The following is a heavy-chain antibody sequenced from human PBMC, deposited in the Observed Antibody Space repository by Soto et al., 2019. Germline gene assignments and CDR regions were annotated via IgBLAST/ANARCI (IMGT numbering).Heavy chain of an antibody. Sequence: ASVKVSCKASGYTFTSYYMHWVRQAPGQGLEWMGMIKPTGGSTSYAQKFQGRVTMTRDTSTSTVYMELSSLTSEDTAMYYCARTESGYSYGFADVWGQGTTVTVSS. CDR3: ARTESGYSYGFADV. V-gene: IGHV1-46*01. CDR1: GYTFTSYY. J-gene: IGHJ6*02. CDR2: IKPTGGST. D-gene: IGHD5-18*01.